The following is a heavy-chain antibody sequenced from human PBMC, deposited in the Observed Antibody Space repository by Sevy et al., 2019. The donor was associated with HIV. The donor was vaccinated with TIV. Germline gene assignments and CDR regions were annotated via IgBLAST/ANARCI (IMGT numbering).Heavy chain of an antibody. D-gene: IGHD1-26*01. CDR3: ARDSPGYGGYSY. Sequence: GGSLRLSCAASRFTFKTYWMSWVRQAPGKGLEWVGNIKEDGSAKYYADFVRGRFTISSDNAKSSLYLQMSSLRVEETAVYYCARDSPGYGGYSYWGQGTLVTVSS. CDR2: IKEDGSAK. CDR1: RFTFKTYW. V-gene: IGHV3-7*01. J-gene: IGHJ4*01.